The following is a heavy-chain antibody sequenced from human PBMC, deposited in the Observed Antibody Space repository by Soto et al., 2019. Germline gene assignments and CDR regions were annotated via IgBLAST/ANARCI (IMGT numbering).Heavy chain of an antibody. J-gene: IGHJ5*01. CDR3: AREFREMISHTDYRGFGF. Sequence: QVQLVQSGAEVKTPGASVNVSCKASGYTFTNYYMHWVRQAPGQGLEWMGTINLSDGSTTHAQKFPGKLTMTKDTTTTTVSLELVSLTSEATAVYYCAREFREMISHTDYRGFGFWGLGTLVTVSS. D-gene: IGHD3-16*01. CDR2: INLSDGST. V-gene: IGHV1-46*01. CDR1: GYTFTNYY.